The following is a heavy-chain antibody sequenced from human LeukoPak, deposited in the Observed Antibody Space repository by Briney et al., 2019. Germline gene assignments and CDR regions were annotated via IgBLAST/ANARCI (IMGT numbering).Heavy chain of an antibody. CDR3: ARPPTSSYYDSSGYTFDY. CDR1: GYTFTSYG. CDR2: ISAYNAYT. Sequence: GASVKVSCKASGYTFTSYGISWVRQAPGQGLEWVGWISAYNAYTNYTQKLQGRVTMTTDTSTSTAYMELSRLRSDDTAVYYCARPPTSSYYDSSGYTFDYWGQGTLVTVSS. J-gene: IGHJ4*02. D-gene: IGHD3-22*01. V-gene: IGHV1-18*01.